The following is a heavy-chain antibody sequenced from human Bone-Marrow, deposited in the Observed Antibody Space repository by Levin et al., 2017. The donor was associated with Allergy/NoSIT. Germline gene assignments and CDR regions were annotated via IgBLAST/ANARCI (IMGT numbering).Heavy chain of an antibody. Sequence: PSETLSLTCAVSGHSMSSSNWWGWIRQPPGKGLEWIGYIYYSGSTYYNPSLRSRAIVSVDRSENQFSLELSSVTAADTAVYYCAKWKYGGGYYYFDYWGQGTLVTVSS. CDR3: AKWKYGGGYYYFDY. D-gene: IGHD2-21*01. CDR1: GHSMSSSNW. CDR2: IYYSGST. J-gene: IGHJ4*02. V-gene: IGHV4-28*01.